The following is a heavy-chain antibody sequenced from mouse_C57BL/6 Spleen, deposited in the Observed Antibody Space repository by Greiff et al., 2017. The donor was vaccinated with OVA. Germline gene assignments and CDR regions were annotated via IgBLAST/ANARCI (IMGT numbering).Heavy chain of an antibody. CDR3: ARESSNYLYLDY. Sequence: QVQLQQSGAELVKPGASVKISCKASGYAFSSYWMHWVKQRPGKGLEWIGQIYPGDGDTNYNGKFKGKATLTADKSSSTAYMQLSSLTSEDSAVYFCARESSNYLYLDYWGQGTTLTVSA. J-gene: IGHJ2*01. CDR2: IYPGDGDT. D-gene: IGHD2-5*01. V-gene: IGHV1-80*01. CDR1: GYAFSSYW.